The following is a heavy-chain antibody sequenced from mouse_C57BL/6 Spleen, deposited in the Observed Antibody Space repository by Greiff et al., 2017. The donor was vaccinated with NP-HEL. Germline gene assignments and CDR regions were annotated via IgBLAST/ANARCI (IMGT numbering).Heavy chain of an antibody. CDR3: ARPDYYGSSFFDY. J-gene: IGHJ2*01. CDR2: ISSGSSTI. D-gene: IGHD1-1*01. Sequence: EVKVVESGGGLVKPGGSLKLSCAASGFTFSDYGMHWVRQAPEKGLEWVAYISSGSSTIYYADTVKGRFTISRDNAKNTLFLQMNSLRSEDTAMYYCARPDYYGSSFFDYWGQGTTLTVSS. CDR1: GFTFSDYG. V-gene: IGHV5-17*01.